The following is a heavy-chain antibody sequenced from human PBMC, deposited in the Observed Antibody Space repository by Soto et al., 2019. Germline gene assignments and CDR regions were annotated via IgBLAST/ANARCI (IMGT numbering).Heavy chain of an antibody. CDR3: ARGRELSSTNYLDY. D-gene: IGHD3-16*02. CDR2: ISYDGSNK. J-gene: IGHJ4*02. Sequence: LRLSCAASGFTFSSYAMHWVRQAPGKGLEWVAVISYDGSNKYYADSVKGRFTISRDNSKNTLYLQMNSLRAEDTAVYYCARGRELSSTNYLDYWGQQTLFTIAS. V-gene: IGHV3-30-3*01. CDR1: GFTFSSYA.